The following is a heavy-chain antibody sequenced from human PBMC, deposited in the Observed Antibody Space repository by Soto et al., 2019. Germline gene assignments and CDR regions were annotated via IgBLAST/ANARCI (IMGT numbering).Heavy chain of an antibody. CDR2: ISGSGDST. V-gene: IGHV3-23*01. J-gene: IGHJ2*01. D-gene: IGHD3-16*01. Sequence: EVQLLESGGGLVQPGGSLRLSCAISGFTFSSYAMSWVRQAPGKGLEWVSDISGSGDSTHYADSVKGRFTISRDTSKSTLYLQMNSLRAEDTAIYYCAKSAYIRGGYFDLWGRGTLVTVSS. CDR3: AKSAYIRGGYFDL. CDR1: GFTFSSYA.